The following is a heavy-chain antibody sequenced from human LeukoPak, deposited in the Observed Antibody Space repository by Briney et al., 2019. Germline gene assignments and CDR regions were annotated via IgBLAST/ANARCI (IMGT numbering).Heavy chain of an antibody. J-gene: IGHJ6*03. D-gene: IGHD4-17*01. CDR3: ARDVGYGDYNDYMDV. Sequence: GGSLRLSCAASGFTFSSYSMNWVRQAPGKGVEWVSSISSSSSYIYYADSVKGRFTISRDNAKNSLYLQMNSLRAEDTAVYYCARDVGYGDYNDYMDVWGKGTTVTVSS. CDR2: ISSSSSYI. V-gene: IGHV3-21*01. CDR1: GFTFSSYS.